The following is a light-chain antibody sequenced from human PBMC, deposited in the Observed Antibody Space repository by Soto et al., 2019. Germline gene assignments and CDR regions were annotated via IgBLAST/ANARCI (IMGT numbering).Light chain of an antibody. Sequence: QSALTQPASVSGSPGQSITISCTGTSSDVGAHNYVSWYQHHPGKAPKLMIFEVSNRPSGISTRFSGYKSGNTASLTISGLQAEDEADYYCSSYASSNTLVVFGGGTKVTVL. CDR2: EVS. V-gene: IGLV2-14*01. J-gene: IGLJ2*01. CDR3: SSYASSNTLVV. CDR1: SSDVGAHNY.